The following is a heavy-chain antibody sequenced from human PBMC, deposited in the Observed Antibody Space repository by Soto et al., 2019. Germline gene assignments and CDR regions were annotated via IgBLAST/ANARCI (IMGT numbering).Heavy chain of an antibody. D-gene: IGHD3-22*01. CDR2: IIPIFGTA. V-gene: IGHV1-69*01. CDR3: ARLPLYYYDTRIDY. Sequence: QVQLVQSGAEVKKPGSSVKVSCKASGGTFSSYAISWVRQAPGQGLEWMGGIIPIFGTANYAQKFQGRVTINADESTSTAYMELGSLISEDTAVYYCARLPLYYYDTRIDYRGQGTLVTVSS. J-gene: IGHJ4*02. CDR1: GGTFSSYA.